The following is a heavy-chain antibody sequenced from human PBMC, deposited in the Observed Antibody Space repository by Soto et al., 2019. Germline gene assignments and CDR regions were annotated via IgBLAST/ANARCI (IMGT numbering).Heavy chain of an antibody. D-gene: IGHD3-16*01. Sequence: EVPLVESGGGLVRPGGSLRLSCAPSGITVSGNYMSWVRQAPGKGLEWVAVIYSGVNTHYADSVNGRFTISRDNSKNTLSLQVNFMRAEETAVYYCARGVWVEAYGAGAYFDYWGQGTLVTVSS. CDR1: GITVSGNY. V-gene: IGHV3-66*01. CDR2: IYSGVNT. CDR3: ARGVWVEAYGAGAYFDY. J-gene: IGHJ4*02.